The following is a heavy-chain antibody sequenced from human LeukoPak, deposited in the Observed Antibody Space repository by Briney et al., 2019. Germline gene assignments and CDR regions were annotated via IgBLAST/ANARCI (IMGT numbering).Heavy chain of an antibody. CDR1: GFTFSSYS. CDR3: ARDSRAAMVRLDY. D-gene: IGHD5-18*01. CDR2: ISSSSSYI. V-gene: IGHV3-21*01. J-gene: IGHJ4*02. Sequence: GGSLRLSCAASGFTFSSYSMNWVRQAPGKGLEWVSSISSSSSYIYYADSVKGRFTISRDNAKNSLHLQMNSLRAEDTAVYYCARDSRAAMVRLDYWGQGTLVTVSS.